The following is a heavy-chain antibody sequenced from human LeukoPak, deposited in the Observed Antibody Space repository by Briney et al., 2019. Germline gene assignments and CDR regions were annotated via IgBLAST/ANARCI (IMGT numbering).Heavy chain of an antibody. CDR1: GFTFTSYS. Sequence: GGSLRLSCAASGFTFTSYSMNWVRQAPGKGLEWVSTISGGGGSTYYADSVKGRFTISRDNSKNTLYLQVNSLRAEDTAVYYCAKDRTVGASYWYFDLWGRGTLVTVSS. CDR3: AKDRTVGASYWYFDL. J-gene: IGHJ2*01. CDR2: ISGGGGST. D-gene: IGHD1-26*01. V-gene: IGHV3-23*01.